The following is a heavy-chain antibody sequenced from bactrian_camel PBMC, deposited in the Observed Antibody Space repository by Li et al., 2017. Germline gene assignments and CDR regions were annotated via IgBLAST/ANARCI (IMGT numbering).Heavy chain of an antibody. D-gene: IGHD2*01. CDR1: GYTISRYC. CDR3: AQHPSIDLSWWLGLHGASYH. CDR2: IGSDGRT. Sequence: DVQLVESGGGSVQAGGSLRLSCATSGYTISRYCMGWFRQAPGKEREGVASIGSDGRTNYRDSVKGRFTISQDNAKATLYLQMNDLRPEDTAMYYCAQHPSIDLSWWLGLHGASYHWGQGTQVTVS. J-gene: IGHJ4*01. V-gene: IGHV3S67*01.